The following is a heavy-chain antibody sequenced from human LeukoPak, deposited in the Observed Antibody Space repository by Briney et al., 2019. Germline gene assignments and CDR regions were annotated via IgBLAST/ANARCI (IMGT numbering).Heavy chain of an antibody. CDR2: INPNSGGT. J-gene: IGHJ6*03. Sequence: ASVKVSCKASGYTFTNYYIHWVRQAPGQGLEWMGWINPNSGGTNYAQKFQGRVTMTRDTSISTAYMELSRLRSDDTAVYYCARVAISPGYMDVWGKGTTVTISS. D-gene: IGHD3-9*01. CDR3: ARVAISPGYMDV. V-gene: IGHV1-2*02. CDR1: GYTFTNYY.